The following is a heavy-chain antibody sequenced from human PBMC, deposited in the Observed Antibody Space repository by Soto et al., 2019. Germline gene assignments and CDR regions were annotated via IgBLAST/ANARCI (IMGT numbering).Heavy chain of an antibody. CDR2: INAGNGNT. J-gene: IGHJ6*02. CDR3: ARGDQVMQLVVTAKPPYRAMDV. V-gene: IGHV1-3*01. D-gene: IGHD2-21*02. Sequence: RLEWMGWINAGNGNTKYSQKFQGRVTITRDTSASTAYMELSSLRSEDTAVYYCARGDQVMQLVVTAKPPYRAMDVCCQATTVTVSS.